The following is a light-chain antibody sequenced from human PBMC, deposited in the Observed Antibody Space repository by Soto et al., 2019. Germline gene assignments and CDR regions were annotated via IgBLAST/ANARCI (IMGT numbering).Light chain of an antibody. CDR2: GAS. CDR3: QQYGSSPPFT. CDR1: QSVSSNY. Sequence: EIVLTQSPGTLSLSPGERATLSCRASQSVSSNYLAWYQQKPGQAPRLLIYGASNRATGIPDRFRGSGSGTGFTLTISRLEPEDSAVYFCQQYGSSPPFTFGQGTKVDIK. V-gene: IGKV3-20*01. J-gene: IGKJ2*01.